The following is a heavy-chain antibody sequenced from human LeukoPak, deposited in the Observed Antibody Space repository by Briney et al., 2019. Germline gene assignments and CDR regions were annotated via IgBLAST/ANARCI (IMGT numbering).Heavy chain of an antibody. CDR1: GGSISSYY. J-gene: IGHJ6*02. Sequence: SETLSLTCTVSGGSISSYYWSWIRQPPGKGLEWIGYIYYSGSTNYNPPLKSRVTISVDTSKNQFSLKLSSVTAADTAVYYCARELVTSDYYYYGMDVWGQGTTVTVSS. CDR2: IYYSGST. D-gene: IGHD5-18*01. CDR3: ARELVTSDYYYYGMDV. V-gene: IGHV4-59*01.